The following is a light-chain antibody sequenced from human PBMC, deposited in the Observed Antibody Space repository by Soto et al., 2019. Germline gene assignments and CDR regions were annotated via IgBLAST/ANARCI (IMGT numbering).Light chain of an antibody. CDR3: ALYLGGSISV. J-gene: IGLJ3*02. CDR1: SGSVSPSHY. CDR2: STS. Sequence: QAVVTQEPSSSVSPGGTVTLTCGLNSGSVSPSHYPSWYQQTPGQAPRTLIYSTSTRSSGVSDRFSGSILGNKAALTITGAQVDDESDFYCALYLGGSISVFGGGTKLTVL. V-gene: IGLV8-61*01.